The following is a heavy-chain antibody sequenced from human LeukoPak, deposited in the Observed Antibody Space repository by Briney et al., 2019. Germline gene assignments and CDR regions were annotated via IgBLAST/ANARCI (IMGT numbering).Heavy chain of an antibody. V-gene: IGHV3-30-3*01. Sequence: GRSLRLSCAASGFTFSSYAMHWVRQAPGKGLEWVAVISYDGSNKYYADSVKGRFTISRDNSKNTLYLQMNSLRAEDTAVYYCARDLHIVVVIAQIDYWGQGTLVTVSS. CDR1: GFTFSSYA. CDR3: ARDLHIVVVIAQIDY. J-gene: IGHJ4*02. CDR2: ISYDGSNK. D-gene: IGHD2-21*01.